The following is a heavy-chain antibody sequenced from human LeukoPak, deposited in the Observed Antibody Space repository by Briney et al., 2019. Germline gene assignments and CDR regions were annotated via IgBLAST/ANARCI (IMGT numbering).Heavy chain of an antibody. CDR2: IYYSGST. J-gene: IGHJ2*01. D-gene: IGHD2-15*01. Sequence: SETLSLTCTVSGGSISSGSYYWGWIRQPPGKGLEWLATIYYSGSTYYNPSLKSRVTISVDTSKNQFSLKLSSVTAAEPAVYYCLTAYSGRYFDLWGRGNLVTVSS. CDR3: LTAYSGRYFDL. CDR1: GGSISSGSYY. V-gene: IGHV4-39*01.